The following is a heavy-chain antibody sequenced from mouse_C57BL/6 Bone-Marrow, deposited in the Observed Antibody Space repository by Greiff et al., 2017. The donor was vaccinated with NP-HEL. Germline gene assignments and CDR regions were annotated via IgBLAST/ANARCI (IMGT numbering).Heavy chain of an antibody. CDR2: INYDGSST. Sequence: EVQLMESEGGLVQPGSSMKLSCTASGFTFSDYYMAWVRQVPEKGLEWVANINYDGSSTYYLDSLKSRFIISRDNAKNILYLQMSSLKSEDTATYYCAREGSGYSFAYWGQGTLVTVSA. V-gene: IGHV5-16*01. CDR1: GFTFSDYY. D-gene: IGHD2-3*01. CDR3: AREGSGYSFAY. J-gene: IGHJ3*01.